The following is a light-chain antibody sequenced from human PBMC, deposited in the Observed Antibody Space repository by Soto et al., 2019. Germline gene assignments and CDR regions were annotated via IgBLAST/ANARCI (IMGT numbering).Light chain of an antibody. CDR2: LNSDGSH. J-gene: IGLJ2*01. V-gene: IGLV4-69*01. CDR1: SGHSNYA. Sequence: QPVLTQSPSASASLGASVKLTCTLSSGHSNYAIAWHQQQPEKGPRFLMKLNSDGSHSKGDEIPDRFSGSSSGAERYLTISSLQSEDEADYYCQTWGTGSVIFGGGTQLTVL. CDR3: QTWGTGSVI.